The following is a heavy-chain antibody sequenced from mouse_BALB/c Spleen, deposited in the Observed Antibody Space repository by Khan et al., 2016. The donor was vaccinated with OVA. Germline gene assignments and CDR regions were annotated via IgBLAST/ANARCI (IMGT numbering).Heavy chain of an antibody. CDR3: VRDGAYHRNDGWFAY. CDR2: INPSNGYT. Sequence: VQLQESGAELARPGASVKMSCKASGYTFTSYTIHWIKKRPGQGLEWIGYINPSNGYTNYNQKFKDKATLTTDKSSTTAYLQQSSLTSDDSAVYNCVRDGAYHRNDGWFAYWGQGTLVTVSA. CDR1: GYTFTSYT. V-gene: IGHV1-4*01. D-gene: IGHD2-14*01. J-gene: IGHJ3*01.